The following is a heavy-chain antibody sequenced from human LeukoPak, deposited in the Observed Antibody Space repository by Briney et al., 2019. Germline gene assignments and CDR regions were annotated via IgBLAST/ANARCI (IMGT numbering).Heavy chain of an antibody. J-gene: IGHJ4*02. V-gene: IGHV1-2*02. CDR3: ARGMERYDYVWGSYPRGGNFDY. CDR1: GYTFTGYY. Sequence: ASVKVSCTASGYTFTGYYMHWVRQAPGQGLEWMGWINPNSGGTNYAQKFQGRVTMTRDTSISTAYMELSRLRSDDTAVYYCARGMERYDYVWGSYPRGGNFDYWGQGTLVTVS. D-gene: IGHD3-16*02. CDR2: INPNSGGT.